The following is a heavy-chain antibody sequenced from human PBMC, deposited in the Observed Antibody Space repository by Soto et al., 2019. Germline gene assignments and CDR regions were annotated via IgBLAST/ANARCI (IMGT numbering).Heavy chain of an antibody. J-gene: IGHJ4*02. V-gene: IGHV4-59*08. CDR1: GGSIRSYY. D-gene: IGHD6-19*01. CDR3: ARRYGWNFDY. Sequence: QVQLQESGPGLVKPSETLSLTCTVSGGSIRSYYWSWIRQLPGKGLEWIGYIYYSGSTNYNPSLKIRVTISVDTSKNQFSLKLSSVTAADTAVYYCARRYGWNFDYWGQGTLVTVSS. CDR2: IYYSGST.